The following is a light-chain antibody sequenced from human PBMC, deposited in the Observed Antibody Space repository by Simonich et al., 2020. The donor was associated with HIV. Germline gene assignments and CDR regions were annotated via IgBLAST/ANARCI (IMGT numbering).Light chain of an antibody. V-gene: IGKV4-1*01. Sequence: DIVMTQSPDSLAVSLGERATINCKSSQRVLYSSNNKNYLAWYQQKPRQPPKLLIYWASTRQSGVSDRFSGSGSGTDFTLTISSLQAEDVAVYYCQQYYDSPYTFGQGTKLEIK. CDR2: WAS. CDR1: QRVLYSSNNKNY. CDR3: QQYYDSPYT. J-gene: IGKJ2*01.